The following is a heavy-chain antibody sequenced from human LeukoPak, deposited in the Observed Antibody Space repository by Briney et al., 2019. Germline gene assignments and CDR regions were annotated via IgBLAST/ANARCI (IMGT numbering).Heavy chain of an antibody. V-gene: IGHV3-33*01. CDR1: GFTFSSYG. J-gene: IGHJ4*02. CDR3: ARGYYGSGLDY. Sequence: GRSLRLSCAASGFTFSSYGMHWVRQAPGKGLEWVAVIWYDGSNKYYADSVKGRFTISRDNAKNSLYLQMNSLRAEDTAVYYCARGYYGSGLDYWGQGTLVTVSS. CDR2: IWYDGSNK. D-gene: IGHD3-10*01.